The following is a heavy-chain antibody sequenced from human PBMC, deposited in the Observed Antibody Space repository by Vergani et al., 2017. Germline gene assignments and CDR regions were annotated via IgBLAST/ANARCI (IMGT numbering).Heavy chain of an antibody. V-gene: IGHV4-34*01. Sequence: QVQLQQWGAGLLKPSETLSLTCAVYGGSFSGYNWSWIRQPPGKGLEWIGEINHSGSTNYNPSLKSRVTISVDTSKNQFSLKLSSVTAADTAVYYCARGRRVRGVNYYYMDVWGKGTTVTVSS. CDR1: GGSFSGYN. CDR2: INHSGST. D-gene: IGHD3-10*01. CDR3: ARGRRVRGVNYYYMDV. J-gene: IGHJ6*03.